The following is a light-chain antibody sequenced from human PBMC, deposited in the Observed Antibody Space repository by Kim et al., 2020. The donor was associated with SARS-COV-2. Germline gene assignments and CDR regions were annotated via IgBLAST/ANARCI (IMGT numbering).Light chain of an antibody. J-gene: IGLJ2*01. CDR2: QDT. Sequence: VSPGKTASITCSGDELGDKYVFWYQQKPGQSPVLVIYQDTKRPSGIPERFSASNSGNTATLTISGAQATDEADYYCQAWDSGTAVVFGEGTKLTVL. CDR1: ELGDKY. V-gene: IGLV3-1*01. CDR3: QAWDSGTAVV.